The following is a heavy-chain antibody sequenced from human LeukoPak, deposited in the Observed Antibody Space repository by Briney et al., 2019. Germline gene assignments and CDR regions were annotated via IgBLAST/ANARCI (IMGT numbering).Heavy chain of an antibody. CDR2: LYFDGSDK. CDR1: GFTFSSYG. V-gene: IGHV3-30*18. CDR3: AKSLDSYYFDY. Sequence: GVSLRLSCAASGFTFSSYGMHWVRQAPGKGLEWVALLYFDGSDKYYADSVKGRFTISRDNSNNTLYLLMSSLRPEDTAVYYCAKSLDSYYFDYWGQGTLVTVSS. J-gene: IGHJ4*02. D-gene: IGHD2-2*03.